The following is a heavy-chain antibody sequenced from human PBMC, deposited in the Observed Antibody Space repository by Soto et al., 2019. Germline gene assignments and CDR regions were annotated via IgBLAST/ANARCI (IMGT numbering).Heavy chain of an antibody. CDR2: IYYSGST. Sequence: SETLSLTCTVSGGSISSYYWSWIRQPPGKGLEWIGYIYYSGSTNYNPSLKSRVTISVDTSKNQFSLKLSSVTAADTAVYYCARAESYGNHYYYYGMDVWGQGTTVTVSS. J-gene: IGHJ6*02. V-gene: IGHV4-59*01. CDR3: ARAESYGNHYYYYGMDV. D-gene: IGHD5-18*01. CDR1: GGSISSYY.